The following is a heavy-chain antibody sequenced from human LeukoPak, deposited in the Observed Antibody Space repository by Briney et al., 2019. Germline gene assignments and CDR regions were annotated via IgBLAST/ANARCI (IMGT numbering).Heavy chain of an antibody. CDR2: INPNSGGT. CDR1: GYTFTGYY. CDR3: ARVDSTEGRLYYDYYMDV. Sequence: ASVKVSCKASGYTFTGYYMHWVRQAPGQGLEWMGRINPNSGGTNYAQKFQGRVTMTRDTSISTTYMELSRLRSDDTAVYYCARVDSTEGRLYYDYYMDVWGKGTTVTVSS. D-gene: IGHD2-2*01. V-gene: IGHV1-2*06. J-gene: IGHJ6*03.